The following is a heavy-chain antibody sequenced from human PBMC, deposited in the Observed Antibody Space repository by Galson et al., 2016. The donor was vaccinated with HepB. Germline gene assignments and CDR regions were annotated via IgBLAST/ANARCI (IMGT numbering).Heavy chain of an antibody. D-gene: IGHD1-1*01. CDR1: GASISNDYW. J-gene: IGHJ4*02. Sequence: EPLSLTCAVSGASISNDYWWRWVRQSPEKGFEWLGEIYQTGTANYNPSFTRRATISVDTSKNQISLRLDSVTAADTAVYYCARGTLGTTATMAFDYWGQGTLVSVSS. V-gene: IGHV4-4*02. CDR3: ARGTLGTTATMAFDY. CDR2: IYQTGTA.